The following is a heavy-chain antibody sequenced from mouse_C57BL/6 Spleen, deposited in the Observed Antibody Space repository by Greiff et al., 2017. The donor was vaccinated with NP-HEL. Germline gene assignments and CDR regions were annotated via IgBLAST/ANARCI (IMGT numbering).Heavy chain of an antibody. CDR2: IDPANGNT. J-gene: IGHJ4*01. V-gene: IGHV14-3*01. CDR1: GFNIKNTY. D-gene: IGHD2-1*01. Sequence: DVQLQESVAELVRPGTSVKLSCTASGFNIKNTYMHWVKQRPEQGLEWIGRIDPANGNTKYAPKFQGKATITADTSSNTAYLQLSSLTSEDTAIYYCARGEYYGNYLYAMDYWGQGTSVTVSS. CDR3: ARGEYYGNYLYAMDY.